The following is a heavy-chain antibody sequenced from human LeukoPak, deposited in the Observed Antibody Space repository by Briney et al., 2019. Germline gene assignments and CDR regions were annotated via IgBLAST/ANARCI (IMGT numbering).Heavy chain of an antibody. CDR3: ARAHYDILTGSRGEFDY. V-gene: IGHV1-18*01. CDR2: ISAYNGNT. CDR1: GYTFTSYG. J-gene: IGHJ4*01. Sequence: AAVKVTCLASGYTFTSYGISWVRQPPGQGLEWMGWISAYNGNTIYAQKPQCRVATPTDTSTSTAYMELRSLRSDDTAVYYCARAHYDILTGSRGEFDYWG. D-gene: IGHD3-9*01.